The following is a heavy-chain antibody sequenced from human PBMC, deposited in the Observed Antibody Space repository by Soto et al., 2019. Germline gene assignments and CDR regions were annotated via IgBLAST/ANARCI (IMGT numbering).Heavy chain of an antibody. CDR2: INAGNGNT. CDR1: GYTFTSYA. Sequence: ASVKVSCKASGYTFTSYAMHWVRQAPGQRLEWMGWINAGNGNTKYSQKFQGRVTITRDTSASTAYMELSSLRSEDTAVYYCARDQIRDDAFDIWGQGTMVTVSS. J-gene: IGHJ3*02. CDR3: ARDQIRDDAFDI. V-gene: IGHV1-3*01.